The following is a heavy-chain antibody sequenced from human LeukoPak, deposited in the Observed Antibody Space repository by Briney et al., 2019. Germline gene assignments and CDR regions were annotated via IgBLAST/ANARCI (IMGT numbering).Heavy chain of an antibody. CDR2: SKYDGSTA. V-gene: IGHV3-74*03. J-gene: IGHJ5*02. CDR1: GFPLKNYW. CDR3: ARSDWFDP. Sequence: GGSLRLSCETSGFPLKNYWMSWLRRAPGKGLEWVSRSKYDGSTAMYAESVKGRFTISRDNARGTLYLQMNSLRVDDTAVYYCARSDWFDPCGRGILVTVSS.